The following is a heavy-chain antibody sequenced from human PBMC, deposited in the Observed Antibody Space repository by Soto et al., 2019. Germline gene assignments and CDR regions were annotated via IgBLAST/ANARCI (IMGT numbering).Heavy chain of an antibody. CDR3: ARRYGYSLDY. J-gene: IGHJ4*02. V-gene: IGHV3-21*01. D-gene: IGHD3-16*01. CDR2: ISSSGTYI. Sequence: GGSLRLSCAASGFTFSSYTMNWVRQAPGKGLEWVSSISSSGTYIYYADSLKGRSTISRDNAENSLYLQMNSLRAEDTAMYYCARRYGYSLDYWGQGTLVTVSS. CDR1: GFTFSSYT.